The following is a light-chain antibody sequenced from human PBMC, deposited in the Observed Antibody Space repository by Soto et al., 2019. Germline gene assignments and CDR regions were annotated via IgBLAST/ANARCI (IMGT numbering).Light chain of an antibody. V-gene: IGLV2-23*01. CDR2: EGR. CDR3: CSFASSSTFYV. CDR1: ASDVGSSNL. J-gene: IGLJ1*01. Sequence: QSVLAQPASVSGSPGQTINVSCTEPASDVGSSNLVSWYQQYPGKAPKLIIYEGRRRPSGVSGRFSGSKSGNTASLTISGLQAEDEADYYCCSFASSSTFYVFGTGTKVTVL.